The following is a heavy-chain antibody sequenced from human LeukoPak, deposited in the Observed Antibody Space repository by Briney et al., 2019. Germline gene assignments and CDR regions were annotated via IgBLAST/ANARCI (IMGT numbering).Heavy chain of an antibody. CDR3: ARDRRYYDSSGYYFHWYFDL. J-gene: IGHJ2*01. Sequence: GGSLRLSCAAPGFTFSSNYMSWVRQAPGKGLEWVSVIYSGVSTYYADSVRGRFTISRDNSKNTLYLQMNSLRAEDTALYYCARDRRYYDSSGYYFHWYFDLWGRGTLVTVSS. CDR1: GFTFSSNY. D-gene: IGHD3-22*01. CDR2: IYSGVST. V-gene: IGHV3-53*01.